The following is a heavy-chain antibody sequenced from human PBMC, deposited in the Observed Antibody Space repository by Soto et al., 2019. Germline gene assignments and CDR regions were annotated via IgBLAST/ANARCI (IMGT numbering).Heavy chain of an antibody. Sequence: QVQLVQSGAEVKKPGSSVKVSFKASGGTFSSYAISWVRQAPGQELEWMGGIIPIFGTANYAQKFQGRVTITADESTSTAYMELSSLRSEDTAVYYCARGITGTVSYYYGMDVWGQGTTVTVSS. CDR3: ARGITGTVSYYYGMDV. J-gene: IGHJ6*02. CDR1: GGTFSSYA. D-gene: IGHD1-20*01. V-gene: IGHV1-69*12. CDR2: IIPIFGTA.